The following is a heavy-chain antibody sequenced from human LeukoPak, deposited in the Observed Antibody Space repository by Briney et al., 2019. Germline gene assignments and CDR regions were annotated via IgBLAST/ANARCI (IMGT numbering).Heavy chain of an antibody. CDR3: ARAPRWLQFWGDFDY. V-gene: IGHV4-34*01. CDR1: GGSFSGYY. D-gene: IGHD5-24*01. CDR2: INHSGST. Sequence: SETLSLTCAVYGGSFSGYYWSWIRQPPGKGLEWIGEINHSGSTNYNPSLKSRVTMSVDTSKNQFSLMLTSVTAADTGVYYCARAPRWLQFWGDFDYWGQGTLVTVSS. J-gene: IGHJ4*02.